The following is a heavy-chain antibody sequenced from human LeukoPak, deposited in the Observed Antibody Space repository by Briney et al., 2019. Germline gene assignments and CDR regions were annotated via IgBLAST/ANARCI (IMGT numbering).Heavy chain of an antibody. D-gene: IGHD6-13*01. J-gene: IGHJ5*02. Sequence: SETLSLTCTVSGGSISSYYWSWIRQPAGKGLEWIGRIYTSGSTNYNPSLKSRVTMSVDTSKNQFSLKPSSVTAADTAVYYCARSGRDSSSWSNNWFDPWGQGTLVTVSS. CDR1: GGSISSYY. CDR2: IYTSGST. CDR3: ARSGRDSSSWSNNWFDP. V-gene: IGHV4-4*07.